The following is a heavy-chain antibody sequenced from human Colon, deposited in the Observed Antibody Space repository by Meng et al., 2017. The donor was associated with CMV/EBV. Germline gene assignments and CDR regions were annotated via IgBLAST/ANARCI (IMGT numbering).Heavy chain of an antibody. V-gene: IGHV3-48*04. CDR3: ARGGLSYDNYFDS. Sequence: GESLKISCATSGFTFKSYGMNWVRQAPGQGLEWVSYISGDYSVIHYLDSVKGRFTISRDNAEKSLSLQMNSLRADDTAVYYCARGGLSYDNYFDSWGHGTLVTVSS. CDR1: GFTFKSYG. J-gene: IGHJ5*01. CDR2: ISGDYSVI. D-gene: IGHD1-26*01.